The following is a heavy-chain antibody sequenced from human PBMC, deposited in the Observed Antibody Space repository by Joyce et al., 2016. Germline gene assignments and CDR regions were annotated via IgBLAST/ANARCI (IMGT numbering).Heavy chain of an antibody. CDR3: TRVGMRVHYARSGPYY. Sequence: EVQLLQSGGGLVRPGGSLRLSCEGSGFTFRAYSMNWIRQTPGKGLEWVAYITSDSDTVYYAESVQGRFTISRDNVKNSLYLQMDSLRDEDTAVYYCTRVGMRVHYARSGPYYWGQGSLVTVSS. CDR1: GFTFRAYS. CDR2: ITSDSDTV. V-gene: IGHV3-48*02. J-gene: IGHJ4*02. D-gene: IGHD3-10*01.